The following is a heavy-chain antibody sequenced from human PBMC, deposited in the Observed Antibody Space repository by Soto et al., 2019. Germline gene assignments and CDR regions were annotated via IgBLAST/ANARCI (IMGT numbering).Heavy chain of an antibody. V-gene: IGHV3-23*01. D-gene: IGHD6-6*01. J-gene: IGHJ4*02. CDR1: GFTFSSYA. CDR3: VKDPYSTSSDDIGDY. Sequence: EVQLLESGGGLVQPGGSLRLSCAASGFTFSSYAMSWVRQAPGMGLEWVSAISGSGGSTYYADSVKGRFTSSGDNSENTLYLQINSLRAEDTAVYYCVKDPYSTSSDDIGDYWGQGTLVAVSS. CDR2: ISGSGGST.